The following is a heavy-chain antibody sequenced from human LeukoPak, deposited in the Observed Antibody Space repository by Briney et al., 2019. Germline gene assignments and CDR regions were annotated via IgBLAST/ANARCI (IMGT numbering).Heavy chain of an antibody. CDR3: ARVDDYFFDISGQWVAALDL. CDR1: GFTFSDYY. Sequence: PGGSLRLSCAASGFTFSDYYMTWIRQAPGKGLEWVSLISGSGSFTNSADSVRGGFTISRENAKNSLSMKMNRQRAEETAVYYCARVDDYFFDISGQWVAALDLWGQGTMVTVSS. V-gene: IGHV3-11*06. J-gene: IGHJ3*01. D-gene: IGHD3-22*01. CDR2: ISGSGSFT.